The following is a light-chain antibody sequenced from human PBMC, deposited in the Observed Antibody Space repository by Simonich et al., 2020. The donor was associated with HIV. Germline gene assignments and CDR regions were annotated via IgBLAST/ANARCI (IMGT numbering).Light chain of an antibody. CDR2: NAS. J-gene: IGKJ2*01. Sequence: EIVLTQSPATLSLSPGETATLSCRTSQSVSSYLAWYQQKPGQAPRLLIYNASNRAPGIPARFSGSGSGTDFTLTISSLEPEDFAVYYCQQRSNWHTFGQGTKLEIK. CDR1: QSVSSY. V-gene: IGKV3-11*01. CDR3: QQRSNWHT.